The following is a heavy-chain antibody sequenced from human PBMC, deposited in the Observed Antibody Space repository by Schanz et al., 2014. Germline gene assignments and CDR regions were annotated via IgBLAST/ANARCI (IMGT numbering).Heavy chain of an antibody. D-gene: IGHD2-2*01. CDR3: ARDRRRYCSTASCLHDNWFDP. J-gene: IGHJ5*02. CDR2: ISAYTNNT. CDR1: RYTFNTYG. V-gene: IGHV1-18*01. Sequence: GPGVKEPGASVKVSCEASRYTFNTYGLNWVRQAPGQGLEWMGWISAYTNNTNYAQKVQGRVTMTTDTSTGTAYMELRSLRSDDTAVYYCARDRRRYCSTASCLHDNWFDPWGQGTLXIVSS.